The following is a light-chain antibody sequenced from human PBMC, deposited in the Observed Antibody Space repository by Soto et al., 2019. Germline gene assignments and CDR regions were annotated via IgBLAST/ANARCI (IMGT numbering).Light chain of an antibody. V-gene: IGKV3D-15*01. CDR2: GTS. J-gene: IGKJ1*01. Sequence: EIVLTQPPFTLSLSPGDIATLSCKASQSVADNYLAWYQQKPGQAPRLLISGTSTRATGIPDRFSGSGSGTEFTLTINSLQSEDFAVYYCQQYNNWPRTFGQGTKVDIK. CDR1: QSVADN. CDR3: QQYNNWPRT.